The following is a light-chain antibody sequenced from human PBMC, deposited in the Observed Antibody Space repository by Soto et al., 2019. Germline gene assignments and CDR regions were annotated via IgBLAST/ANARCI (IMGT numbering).Light chain of an antibody. V-gene: IGKV3-20*01. CDR2: GAA. CDR1: QTISSDY. CDR3: QQYGYSPIT. J-gene: IGKJ5*01. Sequence: EILLTQSPGTLSLSPGERATLSFRASQTISSDYLAWYQQKPGQAPRLLIFGAATRAADIPDRFSGSGSGTDFTLTIDGLEPEDFVVYYCQQYGYSPITFGQGTRLEIK.